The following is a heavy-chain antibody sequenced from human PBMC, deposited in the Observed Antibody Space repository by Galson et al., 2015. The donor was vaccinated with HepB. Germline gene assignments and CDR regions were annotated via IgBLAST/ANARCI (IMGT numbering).Heavy chain of an antibody. Sequence: SVKVSCKASGYTFTSYYMHWVRQAPGQGLEWMGIINPSGGSTSYAQKFQGRVTMTRDTSTGTVYMELSSLRSEDTAVYYCARDSLGRTGVYDYWGQGTLVTVSS. V-gene: IGHV1-46*01. CDR1: GYTFTSYY. CDR3: ARDSLGRTGVYDY. CDR2: INPSGGST. D-gene: IGHD2-8*02. J-gene: IGHJ4*02.